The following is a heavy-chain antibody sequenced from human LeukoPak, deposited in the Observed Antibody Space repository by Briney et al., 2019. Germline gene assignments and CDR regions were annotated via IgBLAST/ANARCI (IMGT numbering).Heavy chain of an antibody. Sequence: GGSLRLSCAASGFIFSSYAMSWVRQAPGKGLEWVSYGGSGGSTYYADSVKGRFTISRDNAKNTLYLQMNSLRAEDTAVYYCAGGGVVYGMDFWGQGTTVTVSS. CDR1: GFIFSSYA. V-gene: IGHV3-23*01. J-gene: IGHJ6*02. CDR2: GGSGGST. CDR3: AGGGVVYGMDF. D-gene: IGHD2-21*01.